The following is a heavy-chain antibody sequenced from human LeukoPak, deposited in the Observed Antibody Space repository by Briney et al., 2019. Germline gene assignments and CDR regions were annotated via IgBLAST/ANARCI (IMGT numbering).Heavy chain of an antibody. D-gene: IGHD3-22*01. V-gene: IGHV4-59*11. J-gene: IGHJ3*02. CDR3: ARVYESSGYDAFDI. CDR2: IYYSGST. Sequence: SETLSLTCTVSGGSIGSHYWSWIRQPPGKGLEWIGYIYYSGSTRYNPSLKSRVTISVDTSKNQFSLKLSSVTAADTAVYYCARVYESSGYDAFDIWGQGTMVTASS. CDR1: GGSIGSHY.